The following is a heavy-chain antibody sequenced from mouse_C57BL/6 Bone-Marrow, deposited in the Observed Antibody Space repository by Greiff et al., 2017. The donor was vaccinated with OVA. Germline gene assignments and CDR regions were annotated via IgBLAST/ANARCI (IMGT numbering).Heavy chain of an antibody. Sequence: EVKLVESGGGLVQPGGSLKLSCAASGIDFSSYWMSWVRRAPGKGLEWIGEINPDSSTINYAPYLKDKFIISRNNANNTLYLQMSKVRSEDTALYYCARGVDYDEDYWYFDVWGTGTTVTVSS. CDR1: GIDFSSYW. V-gene: IGHV4-1*01. CDR3: ARGVDYDEDYWYFDV. CDR2: INPDSSTI. D-gene: IGHD2-4*01. J-gene: IGHJ1*03.